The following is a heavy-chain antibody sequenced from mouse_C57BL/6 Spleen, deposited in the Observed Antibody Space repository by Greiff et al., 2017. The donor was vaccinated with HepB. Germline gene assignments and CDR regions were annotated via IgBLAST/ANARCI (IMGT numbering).Heavy chain of an antibody. D-gene: IGHD2-5*01. J-gene: IGHJ4*01. CDR1: GFSLTSYG. CDR3: ARNSDSNYYAMDH. CDR2: IWSGGST. V-gene: IGHV2-2*01. Sequence: QVQLQQSGPGLVQPSQSLSITCTVSGFSLTSYGVHWVRQSPGKGLEWLGVIWSGGSTDYNAAFISRLSISKDNSKSQVFFKMNSLQADDTAIYYCARNSDSNYYAMDHWGQGTSVTVSS.